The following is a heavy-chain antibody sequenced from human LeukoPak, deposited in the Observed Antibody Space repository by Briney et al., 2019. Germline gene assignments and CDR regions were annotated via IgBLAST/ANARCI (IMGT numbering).Heavy chain of an antibody. V-gene: IGHV3-30*18. Sequence: GGSLRLSCAASGFTFNTYAMPWVRLIPGKGLEWVAVISYEGSNEFHADSVRGRFTVSRDNSMNTLYLQMNSLRPEDTALYYCAKETSTYSTGWHYFDFWGQGTLVTVSS. D-gene: IGHD6-19*01. CDR2: ISYEGSNE. CDR1: GFTFNTYA. CDR3: AKETSTYSTGWHYFDF. J-gene: IGHJ4*02.